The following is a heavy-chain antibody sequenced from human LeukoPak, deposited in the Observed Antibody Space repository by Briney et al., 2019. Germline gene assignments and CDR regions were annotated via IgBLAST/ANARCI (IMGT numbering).Heavy chain of an antibody. CDR1: GFTFGDYV. J-gene: IGHJ3*02. V-gene: IGHV3-33*01. D-gene: IGHD3-16*01. CDR2: IWYDGSNK. CDR3: AREYLGAFDI. Sequence: GGSLRLSCTASGFTFGDYVMSWVRQAPGKGLEWVAVIWYDGSNKYYADSVKGRFTISRDNSKNTLYLQMNSLRAEDTAVYYCAREYLGAFDIWGQGTMVTVSS.